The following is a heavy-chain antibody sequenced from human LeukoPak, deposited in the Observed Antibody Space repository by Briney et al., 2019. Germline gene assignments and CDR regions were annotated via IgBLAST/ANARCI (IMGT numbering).Heavy chain of an antibody. D-gene: IGHD5-18*01. CDR1: GGSFSGYY. Sequence: SETQSLTCAVYGGSFSGYYWSWIRQPPGKGLEWIGEINHSGSTNYNPSLKSRVTISVDTSKNQFSLKLSSVTAADTAVYYCARTTAMVQRDYFDYWGQGTLVTVSS. CDR3: ARTTAMVQRDYFDY. CDR2: INHSGST. J-gene: IGHJ4*02. V-gene: IGHV4-34*01.